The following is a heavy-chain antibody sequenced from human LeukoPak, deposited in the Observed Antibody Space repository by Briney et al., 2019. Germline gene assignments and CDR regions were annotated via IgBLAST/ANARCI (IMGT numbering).Heavy chain of an antibody. V-gene: IGHV4-59*01. CDR1: GGSISSYY. Sequence: SETLSLTCTVSGGSISSYYWSWIRQPPGKGLEWIGYIYYSGSTNYNPSLKSRVTISVDTSKNQFSLKLSSVTAADTAVYYCARGSSSWTGDYYYYYGMDVWGQGTTVTVSS. D-gene: IGHD6-13*01. J-gene: IGHJ6*02. CDR3: ARGSSSWTGDYYYYYGMDV. CDR2: IYYSGST.